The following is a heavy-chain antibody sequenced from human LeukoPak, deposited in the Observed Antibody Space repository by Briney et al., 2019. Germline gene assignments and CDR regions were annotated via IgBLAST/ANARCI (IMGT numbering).Heavy chain of an antibody. Sequence: SETLSLPCTVSGGSISSSSYYWGWIRQPPGKGLEWIGSIYYSGSTYYNPSLKSRVTISVDTSKNQFSLKLSSVTAADTAVYYCARGADYGSSSDNWGQGTLVTVSS. CDR1: GGSISSSSYY. CDR2: IYYSGST. D-gene: IGHD6-6*01. J-gene: IGHJ4*02. CDR3: ARGADYGSSSDN. V-gene: IGHV4-39*07.